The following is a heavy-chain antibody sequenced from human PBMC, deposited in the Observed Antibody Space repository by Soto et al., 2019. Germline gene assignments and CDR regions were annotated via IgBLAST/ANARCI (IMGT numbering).Heavy chain of an antibody. CDR1: GGSISSGDYY. CDR3: ARDKITCLFDY. J-gene: IGHJ4*02. D-gene: IGHD3-10*01. Sequence: SETLSLTCTVSGGSISSGDYYWSWIRQPPGKGLEWIGYIYYSGSTYYNPSLKSRVTISVDTSKNQFSLKLSSVTAADTAVYYCARDKITCLFDYWGQGTLVTVSS. CDR2: IYYSGST. V-gene: IGHV4-30-4*01.